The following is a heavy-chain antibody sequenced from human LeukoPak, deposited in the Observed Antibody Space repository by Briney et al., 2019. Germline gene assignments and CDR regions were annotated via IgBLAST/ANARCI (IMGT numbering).Heavy chain of an antibody. D-gene: IGHD3-16*01. J-gene: IGHJ6*02. CDR1: GFIFSNYA. CDR2: IDSTGAYT. CDR3: ARGGGLDV. Sequence: GGSLRLSCAASGFIFSNYAMSWVRQAPGKGLEWVSAIDSTGAYTWYADSVKGRFTISKDSSKTILYLQMNSLRAEDAAVYFCARGGGLDVWGQGATVTVSS. V-gene: IGHV3-23*01.